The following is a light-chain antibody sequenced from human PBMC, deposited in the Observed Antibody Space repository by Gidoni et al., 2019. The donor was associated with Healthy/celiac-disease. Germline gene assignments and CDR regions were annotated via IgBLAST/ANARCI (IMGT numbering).Light chain of an antibody. CDR2: GAS. CDR1: QSVSSN. J-gene: IGKJ2*01. CDR3: QQYNNWPGT. V-gene: IGKV3-15*01. Sequence: EIPMTQSPATLSASSGERATLPCRASQSVSSNLAWYQQKPGQAPKLLIYGASTRATGIPARFSGSGSGTEFTLTISSLQSEDFAVYYCQQYNNWPGTFGQXTKLEIK.